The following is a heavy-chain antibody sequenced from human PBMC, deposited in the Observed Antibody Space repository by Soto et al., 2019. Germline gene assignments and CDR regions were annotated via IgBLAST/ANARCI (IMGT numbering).Heavy chain of an antibody. CDR2: IIPIFGTA. CDR3: ASLIGRPVTPDY. V-gene: IGHV1-69*13. Sequence: SVKVSCKASGGTFSSYAISWVRQAPGQGLEWMGGIIPIFGTANYAQKFQGRVTITADESTSTAYMELSSLRSEDTAVYYCASLIGRPVTPDYWSQGTLVTVSS. CDR1: GGTFSSYA. D-gene: IGHD4-17*01. J-gene: IGHJ4*02.